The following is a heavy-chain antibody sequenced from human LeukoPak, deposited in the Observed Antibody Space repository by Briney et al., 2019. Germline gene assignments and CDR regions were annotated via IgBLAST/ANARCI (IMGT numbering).Heavy chain of an antibody. CDR2: ISSSGSTI. CDR3: AKDSPYSSGWYNFDY. Sequence: KSGGSLRLSCAASGFTFSDYYMSWIRQAPGKGLEWVSYISSSGSTIYYADSVKGRFTISRDNSKNTLYLQMNSLRAEDTAVYYCAKDSPYSSGWYNFDYWGQGTLVTVSS. J-gene: IGHJ4*02. D-gene: IGHD6-19*01. CDR1: GFTFSDYY. V-gene: IGHV3-11*01.